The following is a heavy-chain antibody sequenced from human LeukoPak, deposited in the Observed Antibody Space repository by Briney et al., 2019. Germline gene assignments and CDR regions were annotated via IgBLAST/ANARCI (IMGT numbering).Heavy chain of an antibody. CDR2: IYYSGST. CDR3: ARGGTTVAGTFWFDP. CDR1: GGSISNNY. V-gene: IGHV4-59*01. J-gene: IGHJ5*02. Sequence: SKTLSLTCTVSGGSISNNYWSWFRQPPGKGLEWIGYIYYSGSTNYNPSLKSRVTISVDTSKSQFSLKLSSVTAADTAVYYCARGGTTVAGTFWFDPWGQGTLVTVSS. D-gene: IGHD6-19*01.